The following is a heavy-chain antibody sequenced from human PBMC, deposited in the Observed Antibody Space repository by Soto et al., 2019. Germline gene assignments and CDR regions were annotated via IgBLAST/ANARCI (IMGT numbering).Heavy chain of an antibody. D-gene: IGHD3-10*01. V-gene: IGHV4-31*03. CDR1: GGSISTGGYY. CDR2: IYYSGST. CDR3: ARALLWFGESEGNAFDI. J-gene: IGHJ3*02. Sequence: QVQLQESGAGLVKPSQTLSLTCTVSGGSISTGGYYWSWIRQHPGKGLEWIGYIYYSGSTYYNPSLKSRVTISVDTSKNQFSLKLSSETAADTAVYYCARALLWFGESEGNAFDIWAQGTMVTVSS.